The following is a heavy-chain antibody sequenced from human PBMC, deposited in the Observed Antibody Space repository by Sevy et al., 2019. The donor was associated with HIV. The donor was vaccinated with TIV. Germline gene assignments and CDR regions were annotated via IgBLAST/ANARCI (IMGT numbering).Heavy chain of an antibody. V-gene: IGHV4-61*01. D-gene: IGHD6-19*01. CDR3: ARDARTSGFGF. J-gene: IGHJ4*02. CDR2: IYYSGST. CDR1: DGSVSSGSYY. Sequence: SETLSLTCTVSDGSVSSGSYYWSWIRQPPGKGLEWIGYIYYSGSTNYNPSLKSRVTISVDTSKNQFSLKLSSVTAADTAVYYCARDARTSGFGFWGQGTLVTVSS.